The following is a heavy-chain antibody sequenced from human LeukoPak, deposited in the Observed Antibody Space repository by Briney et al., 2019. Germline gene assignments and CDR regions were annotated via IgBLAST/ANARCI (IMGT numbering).Heavy chain of an antibody. J-gene: IGHJ5*02. CDR3: ARGGLIVVVPAAKYNWFDP. D-gene: IGHD2-2*01. Sequence: ASVKVSCKASGYTFTSYDINWVRQAPGQGLEWMGWINPNSGGTNYAQKFQGRVTMTRDTSISTAYMELSRLRSDDTAVYYCARGGLIVVVPAAKYNWFDPWGQGTLVTVSS. CDR2: INPNSGGT. V-gene: IGHV1-2*02. CDR1: GYTFTSYD.